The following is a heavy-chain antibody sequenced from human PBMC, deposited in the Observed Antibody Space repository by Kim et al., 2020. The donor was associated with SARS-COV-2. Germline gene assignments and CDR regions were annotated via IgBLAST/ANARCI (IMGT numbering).Heavy chain of an antibody. CDR3: ARDRLGEYGMDV. Sequence: AAPVRGRFTISQDKSKNTLYLQMNSLRAEDTAVYYCARDRLGEYGMDVWGQGTTVTVSS. V-gene: IGHV3-30*07. D-gene: IGHD3-16*01. J-gene: IGHJ6*02.